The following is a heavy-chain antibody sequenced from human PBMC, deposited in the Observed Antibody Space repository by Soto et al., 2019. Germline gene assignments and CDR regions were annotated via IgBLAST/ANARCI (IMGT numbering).Heavy chain of an antibody. D-gene: IGHD6-13*01. CDR3: AREPEGIAAALDY. V-gene: IGHV3-21*01. Sequence: PGGSLRLSCAASGFTFRTYGMNWVRRAPGGGLEWVASISSSGSFIYYADSVKGRFTISRDDAEKSLYLQMNSLRAEDTALYYCAREPEGIAAALDYWGRGTLVT. J-gene: IGHJ4*02. CDR2: ISSSGSFI. CDR1: GFTFRTYG.